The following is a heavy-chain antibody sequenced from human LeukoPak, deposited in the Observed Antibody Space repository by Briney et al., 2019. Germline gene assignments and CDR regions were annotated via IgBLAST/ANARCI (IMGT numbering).Heavy chain of an antibody. CDR1: GFTLRSHA. D-gene: IGHD2-21*01. CDR3: AKDFRIGYSAHFDY. CDR2: IYENGGTT. Sequence: PGEALRLSCVGSGFTLRSHAMSWVRQAPEKGLEFVSGIYENGGTTYYADSVKGRFSISRDNSKNTLYLQMDSLRGEDTAVYYCAKDFRIGYSAHFDYWGQGALVTVSS. V-gene: IGHV3-23*01. J-gene: IGHJ4*02.